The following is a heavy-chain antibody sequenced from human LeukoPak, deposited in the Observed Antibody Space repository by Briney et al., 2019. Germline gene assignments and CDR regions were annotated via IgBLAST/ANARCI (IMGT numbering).Heavy chain of an antibody. D-gene: IGHD2-15*01. CDR3: APGDCSGSSCLD. J-gene: IGHJ4*02. V-gene: IGHV3-48*03. CDR1: GFTLSSYE. CDR2: INGSGAPI. Sequence: GGSLRLPCAASGFTLSSYEMNWLRHAPGKAVEWFSYINGSGAPIYYADSVKGRFTISRDNAKKSLYLQMNSLRAEDTAVYYCAPGDCSGSSCLDWGQGTLVTVSS.